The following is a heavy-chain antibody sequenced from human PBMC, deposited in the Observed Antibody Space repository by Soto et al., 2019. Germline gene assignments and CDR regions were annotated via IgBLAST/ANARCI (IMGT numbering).Heavy chain of an antibody. V-gene: IGHV1-18*01. J-gene: IGHJ4*02. Sequence: ASVKVSCKASGGTFSSYAISWVRQAPGQGLEWMGWISANYGTTNYAQKLQGRVTMTTDTSTSTAYMELRSLRSDDTAVYCCARVRVWSGYYTGYFDYWGQGTLVTVSS. D-gene: IGHD3-3*01. CDR3: ARVRVWSGYYTGYFDY. CDR2: ISANYGTT. CDR1: GGTFSSYA.